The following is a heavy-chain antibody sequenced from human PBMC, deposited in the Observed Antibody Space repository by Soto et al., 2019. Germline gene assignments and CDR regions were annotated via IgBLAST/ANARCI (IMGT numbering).Heavy chain of an antibody. V-gene: IGHV3-30*09. CDR3: ARDPPGTTWYYFDY. J-gene: IGHJ4*02. CDR2: ISNDGSNK. Sequence: GGSLRLSCAASGFTFSSYAIHWVRQAPGKGLEWVTVISNDGSNKYYADSVKGRFAISRDNSKNTVYLQMNSLREEDTAVYYCARDPPGTTWYYFDYWGQGTLVTVSS. CDR1: GFTFSSYA. D-gene: IGHD1-7*01.